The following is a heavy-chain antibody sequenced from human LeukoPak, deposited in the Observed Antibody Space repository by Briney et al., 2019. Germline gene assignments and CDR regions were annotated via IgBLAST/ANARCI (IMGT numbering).Heavy chain of an antibody. CDR1: GYSISSGYY. V-gene: IGHV4-38-2*02. CDR2: IYHNGHT. CDR3: ARGGSVAFDI. J-gene: IGHJ3*02. Sequence: SETLSLTCSVSGYSISSGYYWVWIRQPPGKGLEWIGSIYHNGHTYNNPSLKSRVTISVDTSKNQFSLKLSSVTAADTAVYYCARGGSVAFDIWGQGTMVTVSS.